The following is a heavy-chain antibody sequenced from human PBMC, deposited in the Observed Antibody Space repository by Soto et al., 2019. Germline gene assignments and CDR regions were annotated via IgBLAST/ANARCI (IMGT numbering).Heavy chain of an antibody. D-gene: IGHD1-26*01. CDR1: GGSISSGGYY. CDR3: AKTSPRSYTSLDY. Sequence: QVQLQESGPGLVKPSQTLSLTCTVTGGSISSGGYYWSWIRQHPGKGLEWIGYIYYSGRTYYNPSLTSRVTTSVDTSKNQFSLKMTSVTAADTAVYYCAKTSPRSYTSLDYWGQGTLVTVSS. V-gene: IGHV4-31*03. CDR2: IYYSGRT. J-gene: IGHJ4*02.